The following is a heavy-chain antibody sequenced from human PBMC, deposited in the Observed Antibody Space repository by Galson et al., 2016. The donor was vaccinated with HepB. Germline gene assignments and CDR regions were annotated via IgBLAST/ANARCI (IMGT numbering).Heavy chain of an antibody. Sequence: SLRLSCAVSGFTINNNYMSWVRQAPGKGLEWVSLIYSGGRTDYADSVKGRFTISRDNSKNTLYLQMNSLRAEDTAVYYCAAGNYVVVDWGQGTLVTVS. J-gene: IGHJ4*02. CDR2: IYSGGRT. CDR1: GFTINNNY. CDR3: AAGNYVVVD. D-gene: IGHD2-15*01. V-gene: IGHV3-53*01.